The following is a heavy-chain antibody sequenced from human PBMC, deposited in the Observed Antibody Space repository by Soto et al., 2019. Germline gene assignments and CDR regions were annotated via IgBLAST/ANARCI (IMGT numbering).Heavy chain of an antibody. V-gene: IGHV4-34*01. Sequence: SETLSLTCAVYNGSFSGYYWTWIRQPPGKGLEWIGEVSHSGSTHYIPALKSRLTISVDTSKNQLSLNLKSVTAADTAVYYCGRGRIAPFVRGITRLAIFDYGGQGIMVTVSS. D-gene: IGHD3-10*01. J-gene: IGHJ4*02. CDR1: NGSFSGYY. CDR2: VSHSGST. CDR3: GRGRIAPFVRGITRLAIFDY.